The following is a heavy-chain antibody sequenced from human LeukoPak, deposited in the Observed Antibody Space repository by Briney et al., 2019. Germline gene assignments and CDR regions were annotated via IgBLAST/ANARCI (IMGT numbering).Heavy chain of an antibody. CDR2: TLNDGSNT. CDR1: GFTFRNFV. CDR3: AKYKGAALYYHYGLDV. Sequence: GGSLRLSCAASGFTFRNFVMHWVRQAPGKGLEWVAGTLNDGSNTDYADSVKGRFTVSRDNSENTLYLQMNSLRDEDTAVYYCAKYKGAALYYHYGLDVWGPGTTVIVSS. J-gene: IGHJ6*02. V-gene: IGHV3-30*18. D-gene: IGHD1-14*01.